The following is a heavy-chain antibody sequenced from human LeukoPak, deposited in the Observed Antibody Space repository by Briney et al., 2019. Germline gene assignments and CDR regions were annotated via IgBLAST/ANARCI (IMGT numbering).Heavy chain of an antibody. V-gene: IGHV4-38-2*02. J-gene: IGHJ4*02. CDR2: IYHSGST. CDR1: GYSISSGYY. Sequence: SETLSLTCTVSGYSISSGYYWGWIRQPPGKGVEWIGSIYHSGSTYYNPFLKSRVTISVDTSKNQFSLKLSSVTAADTAVYYCARTQAGELLWFGENWGQGTLVTVSS. D-gene: IGHD3-10*01. CDR3: ARTQAGELLWFGEN.